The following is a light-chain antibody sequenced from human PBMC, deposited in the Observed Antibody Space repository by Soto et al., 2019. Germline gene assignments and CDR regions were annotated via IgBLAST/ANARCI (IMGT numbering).Light chain of an antibody. J-gene: IGLJ2*01. Sequence: QSALTQPASLSGSPGQSITISCTGASSDLGGHKSVSWFQQHPGKAPRLIISEVSYRPSGISSRFSGSKSANMASLTISGLQSDDEADYYCSSYTTSSSVVFGGGTKVTVL. V-gene: IGLV2-14*03. CDR2: EVS. CDR1: SSDLGGHKS. CDR3: SSYTTSSSVV.